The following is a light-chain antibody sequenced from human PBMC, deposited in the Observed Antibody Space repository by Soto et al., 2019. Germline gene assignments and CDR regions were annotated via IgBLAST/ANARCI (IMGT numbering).Light chain of an antibody. CDR1: QSVSSSY. CDR3: QQYGSSPIT. Sequence: EIVLTQSPGALSLSPGERATLSCRASQSVSSSYLAWYQQKPGQAPKLLMFGAASRATGIPDRFSGSGSGTDFTLTINRLEPEDFAVYYCQQYGSSPITVGQGTRLEIK. V-gene: IGKV3-20*01. J-gene: IGKJ5*01. CDR2: GAA.